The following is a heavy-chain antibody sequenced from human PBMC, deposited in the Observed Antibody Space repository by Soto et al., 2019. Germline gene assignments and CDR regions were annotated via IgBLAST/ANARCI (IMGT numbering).Heavy chain of an antibody. V-gene: IGHV3-23*01. CDR2: ISGSGGNST. J-gene: IGHJ4*02. CDR1: GFTFSTYA. CDR3: AKGGGSCCFDN. D-gene: IGHD2-15*01. Sequence: EVQLLESGGGLVQPGGSLRLSCAASGFTFSTYAMSWVRQAPGKGLEWVSAISGSGGNSTFYGDSVKGRFTISRDNSKDTLYLHMNSLGAEDTAVYYCAKGGGSCCFDNWGQGALVTVSS.